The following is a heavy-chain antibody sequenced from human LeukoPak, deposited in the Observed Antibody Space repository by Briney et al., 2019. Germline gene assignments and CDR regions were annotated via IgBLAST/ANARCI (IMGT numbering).Heavy chain of an antibody. D-gene: IGHD3-22*01. J-gene: IGHJ4*02. CDR1: GYTFTSYG. Sequence: ASVKVSCKASGYTFTSYGISWVRQAPGQGLEWMGWISAYNGNTNYAQKLQGRVTMTTDTSTSTAYMELRSLRSDDTAVYYCARAPYYYDSSGYSAFDYWGQGTLVTVSS. CDR2: ISAYNGNT. CDR3: ARAPYYYDSSGYSAFDY. V-gene: IGHV1-18*01.